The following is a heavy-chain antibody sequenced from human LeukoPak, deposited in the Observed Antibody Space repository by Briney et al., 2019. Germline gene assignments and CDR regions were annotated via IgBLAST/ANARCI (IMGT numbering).Heavy chain of an antibody. D-gene: IGHD3-16*02. CDR2: IKSKTDGGTT. Sequence: PGGSLRLSCAASGFTFNNAWMSWVRQAPGKGLEWVGRIKSKTDGGTTDYAAPVKGRFTISRDDSKNTLYLQMNSLKTEDTAVYYCTTVTFGGLIVRDYYYGMDVWGQGTTVTVSS. CDR1: GFTFNNAW. V-gene: IGHV3-15*01. CDR3: TTVTFGGLIVRDYYYGMDV. J-gene: IGHJ6*02.